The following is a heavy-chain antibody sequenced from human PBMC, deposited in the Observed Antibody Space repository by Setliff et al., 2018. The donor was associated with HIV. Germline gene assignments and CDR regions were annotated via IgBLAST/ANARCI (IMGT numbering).Heavy chain of an antibody. V-gene: IGHV4-59*08. Sequence: PSETLSLTCTVSGGFISTYYWTWIQQSPGKGLEWIGHVSYSGSTNYNPSLKSRVTISVDTSKNHFSLNLNSVTAADTAIYYCARRRPPPSGMYSSYYMDVWGKGTAVTVSS. D-gene: IGHD1-26*01. CDR2: VSYSGST. J-gene: IGHJ6*03. CDR3: ARRRPPPSGMYSSYYMDV. CDR1: GGFISTYY.